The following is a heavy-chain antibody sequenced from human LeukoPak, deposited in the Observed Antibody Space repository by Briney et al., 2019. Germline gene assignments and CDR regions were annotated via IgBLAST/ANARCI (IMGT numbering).Heavy chain of an antibody. D-gene: IGHD3-16*02. V-gene: IGHV3-48*04. CDR1: GFTFSSYS. CDR3: ASAHYDHVWESYRHSNFDY. Sequence: GGSLRLSCAASGFTFSSYSMNWVRQAPGKGLEWVSYISSSSSTIYYADSVKGRFTISRDNAKNSLYLQMNSLRAEDTAVYYCASAHYDHVWESYRHSNFDYWGQGTLVTVSS. J-gene: IGHJ4*02. CDR2: ISSSSSTI.